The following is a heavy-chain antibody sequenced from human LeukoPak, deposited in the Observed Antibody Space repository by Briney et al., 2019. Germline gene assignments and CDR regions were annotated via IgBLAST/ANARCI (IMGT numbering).Heavy chain of an antibody. V-gene: IGHV4-30-2*01. CDR1: GGSISSGGYY. Sequence: SETLSLTRTVSGGSISSGGYYWSWIRQPPGKGLEWIGYIYHSGSTYYNPSLKSRVTISVDRSKNQFSLKLSSVTAADTAVYYCARSSFHCSSTSCYWFDPWGQGTLVTVSS. D-gene: IGHD2-2*01. CDR2: IYHSGST. CDR3: ARSSFHCSSTSCYWFDP. J-gene: IGHJ5*02.